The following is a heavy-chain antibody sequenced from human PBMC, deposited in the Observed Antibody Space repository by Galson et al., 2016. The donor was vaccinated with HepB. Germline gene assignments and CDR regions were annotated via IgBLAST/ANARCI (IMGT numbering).Heavy chain of an antibody. CDR2: ISWNSGNT. CDR3: AKAAQYCSSTSCRNWFDP. D-gene: IGHD2-2*01. V-gene: IGHV3-9*01. CDR1: GFTFDDYA. Sequence: SLRLSCAASGFTFDDYAMHWVRQAPGKGLEWVSGISWNSGNTGYADPVKGRFTISRDDAKDSLYLQMNSLRTEDTALYYCAKAAQYCSSTSCRNWFDPWGLGTLVTVSS. J-gene: IGHJ5*02.